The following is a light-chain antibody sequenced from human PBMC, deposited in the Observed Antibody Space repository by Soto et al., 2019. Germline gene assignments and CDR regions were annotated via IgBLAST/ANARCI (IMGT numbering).Light chain of an antibody. CDR3: QQRTNWPPTIT. Sequence: EIVLTQSPATLSLSPGERATLSCRASQIISTYVAWYQQKPGQAPRLLIYDASNRAPGIPARFTGSGSGTDFTLTISNLEPEDFAVYYCQQRTNWPPTITFGPGTKVDFK. CDR2: DAS. CDR1: QIISTY. J-gene: IGKJ3*01. V-gene: IGKV3-11*01.